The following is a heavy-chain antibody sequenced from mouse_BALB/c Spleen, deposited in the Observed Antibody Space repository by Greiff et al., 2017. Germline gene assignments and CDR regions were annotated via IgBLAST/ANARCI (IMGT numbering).Heavy chain of an antibody. D-gene: IGHD1-1*01. J-gene: IGHJ4*01. CDR1: GFTFSSYT. CDR2: ISSGGSYT. V-gene: IGHV5-6-4*01. CDR3: TREDYGSSYLYAMDY. Sequence: DVKLVESGGGLVKPGGSLKLSCAASGFTFSSYTMSWVRQTPEKRLEWVATISSGGSYTYYPDSVKGRFTISRDNAKNTLYLQMSSLKSEDTAMYYCTREDYGSSYLYAMDYWGQGTSVTVSS.